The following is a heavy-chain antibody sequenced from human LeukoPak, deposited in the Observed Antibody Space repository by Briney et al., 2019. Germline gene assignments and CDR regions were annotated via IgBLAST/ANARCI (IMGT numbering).Heavy chain of an antibody. CDR1: GGSVSTDH. Sequence: ASETLSLTCSVFGGSVSTDHWNWIRQPPGKGLEWIGTFYSDGSTSYNPSLKSRLTISVNTSRNQFSLKLTSVTSADTAVYYCARSLSGFDSGDRWGQGTLVTVSS. CDR3: ARSLSGFDSGDR. D-gene: IGHD5-12*01. V-gene: IGHV4-59*02. J-gene: IGHJ5*02. CDR2: FYSDGST.